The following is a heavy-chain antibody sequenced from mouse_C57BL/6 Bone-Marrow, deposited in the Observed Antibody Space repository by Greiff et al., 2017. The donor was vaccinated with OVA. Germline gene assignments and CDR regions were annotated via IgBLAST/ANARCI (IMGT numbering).Heavy chain of an antibody. D-gene: IGHD1-1*01. V-gene: IGHV10-1*01. CDR2: IRSKSNNYAT. CDR3: VRQDGSSYDYFDY. CDR1: GFSFNTYA. Sequence: EADGGLVQPKVSLKLSCAASGFSFNTYAMNWVRQAPGKGLEWVARIRSKSNNYATYYADSVKDRFTISRDDSESMLYLQMNNLKTEDTAMYYCVRQDGSSYDYFDYWGQGTTLTVSS. J-gene: IGHJ2*01.